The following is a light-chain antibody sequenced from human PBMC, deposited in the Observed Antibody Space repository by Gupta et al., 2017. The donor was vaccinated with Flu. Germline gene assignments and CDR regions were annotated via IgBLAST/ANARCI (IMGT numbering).Light chain of an antibody. Sequence: EIVLTPSPVILSLSPGERATLSCRASQSAGSSYLAWYQQKPGQAPSLLIYGASSRATGIPDRFSGSGSGTDFTLTISRLEPEDFAVYYCQKDGTSPLTFGGGTKVEI. CDR3: QKDGTSPLT. J-gene: IGKJ4*01. CDR1: QSAGSSY. V-gene: IGKV3-20*01. CDR2: GAS.